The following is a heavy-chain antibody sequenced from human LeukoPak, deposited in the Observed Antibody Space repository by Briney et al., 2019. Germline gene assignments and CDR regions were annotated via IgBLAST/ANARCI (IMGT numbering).Heavy chain of an antibody. V-gene: IGHV4-31*11. CDR2: IYYSGST. CDR1: GGSFSGYY. J-gene: IGHJ4*02. CDR3: AREEKPLHFDY. Sequence: PSETLSLTCAVYGGSFSGYYWSWIRQHPGKGLEWIGYIYYSGSTYYNPSLKSRVTISVDTSKNQFSLKLSSVTAADTAVYYCAREEKPLHFDYWGQGTLVTVSS.